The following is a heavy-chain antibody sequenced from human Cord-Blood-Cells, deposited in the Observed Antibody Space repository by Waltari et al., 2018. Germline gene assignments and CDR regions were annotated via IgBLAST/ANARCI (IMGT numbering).Heavy chain of an antibody. CDR2: IIPILGIA. Sequence: QVQLVQSGAEVQKPGSSVKVSCKASGGTFRSYAISWVRQAPGQGLEWMGRIIPILGIANYAQKFQGRVTITADKSTSTAYMELSSLRSEDTAVYYCARDHPKDYYGSGSYYLDYWGQGTLVTVSS. V-gene: IGHV1-69*09. CDR3: ARDHPKDYYGSGSYYLDY. D-gene: IGHD3-10*01. CDR1: GGTFRSYA. J-gene: IGHJ4*02.